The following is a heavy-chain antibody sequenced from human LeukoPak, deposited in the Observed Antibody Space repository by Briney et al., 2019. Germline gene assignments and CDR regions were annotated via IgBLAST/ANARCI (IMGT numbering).Heavy chain of an antibody. CDR2: IYSGGNT. Sequence: GGSLRLSCAASGFTFSDYYMTWVRQAPGKGLEWVSVIYSGGNTYYADSVKGRFTISRDNSKNTLYLQMNSLRAEDTAVYYCARDAAFDIWGQGTMVTVSS. CDR1: GFTFSDYY. J-gene: IGHJ3*02. CDR3: ARDAAFDI. V-gene: IGHV3-53*01.